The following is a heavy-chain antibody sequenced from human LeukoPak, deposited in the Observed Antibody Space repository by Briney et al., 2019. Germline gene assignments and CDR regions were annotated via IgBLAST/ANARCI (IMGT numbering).Heavy chain of an antibody. CDR2: IIPIFGTA. V-gene: IGHV1-69*05. J-gene: IGHJ4*01. CDR1: GGTFSSYA. D-gene: IGHD5-12*01. CDR3: ARDRHIVATIVGGGEFDY. Sequence: ASVKVSCKASGGTFSSYAISWVRQAPGQGLEWMGRIIPIFGTANYAQKFQGRVTITTDESTSTAYMELSSLRSEDTAVYYCARDRHIVATIVGGGEFDYWGQEPWSPSPQ.